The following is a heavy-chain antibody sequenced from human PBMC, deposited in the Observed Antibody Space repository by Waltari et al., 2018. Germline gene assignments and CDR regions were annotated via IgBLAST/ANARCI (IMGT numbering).Heavy chain of an antibody. D-gene: IGHD6-25*01. CDR1: GYTFTNYA. J-gene: IGHJ5*02. CDR2: INGATGYT. Sequence: QVQLVQFGAEVKKPGASVKVSCKASGYTFTNYALHWVRQAPGHRPEWMGWINGATGYTEYSQEFQGRVTITRDPSASTAYMELSSLRSGDLAVYSCVRGGPNPSGWILDHWGQGTLVIVSS. V-gene: IGHV1-3*03. CDR3: VRGGPNPSGWILDH.